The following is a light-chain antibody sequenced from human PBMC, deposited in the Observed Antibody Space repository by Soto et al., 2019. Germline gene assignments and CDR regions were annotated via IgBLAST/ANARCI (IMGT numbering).Light chain of an antibody. Sequence: QSVLTQPPSVSAAPGQTVTISCSGSSSNIAKNYVSWYQQLPGTAPRVLIYDNDKRPSGIPDRFSASKSDTSATLGITGLQTGDEADYYCGSWDSSLSAYVFGTGTKLTVL. CDR3: GSWDSSLSAYV. V-gene: IGLV1-51*01. CDR1: SSNIAKNY. CDR2: DND. J-gene: IGLJ1*01.